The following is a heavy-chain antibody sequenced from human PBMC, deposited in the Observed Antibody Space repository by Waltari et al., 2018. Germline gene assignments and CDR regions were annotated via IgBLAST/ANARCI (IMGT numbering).Heavy chain of an antibody. D-gene: IGHD2-15*01. CDR3: AKGWRTVDY. Sequence: QVQLVESGGGVVQPGRSLRLSCAASGFTFSNYGMHWVRQAPGKGLEGVAVIWYDGSNKYYADAVKGRFTISRDNSKNTLYLQMDNLRAEDTAMYYCAKGWRTVDYWGQGTLVTVSS. J-gene: IGHJ4*02. V-gene: IGHV3-30*18. CDR2: IWYDGSNK. CDR1: GFTFSNYG.